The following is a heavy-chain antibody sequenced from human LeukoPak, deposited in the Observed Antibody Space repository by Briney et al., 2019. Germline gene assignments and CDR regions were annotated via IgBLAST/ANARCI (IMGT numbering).Heavy chain of an antibody. CDR2: IYSGGST. D-gene: IGHD6-13*01. Sequence: GGSLRLSCAASGFTVSSNYMSWVRQAPGKGLEWVSVIYSGGSTYYADSVKGRFTISRDNSKNTLYLQMNSLRAEDTAVYYCASIRPYSSSWYESAFGIWGQGTMVTVSS. CDR1: GFTVSSNY. V-gene: IGHV3-66*01. CDR3: ASIRPYSSSWYESAFGI. J-gene: IGHJ3*02.